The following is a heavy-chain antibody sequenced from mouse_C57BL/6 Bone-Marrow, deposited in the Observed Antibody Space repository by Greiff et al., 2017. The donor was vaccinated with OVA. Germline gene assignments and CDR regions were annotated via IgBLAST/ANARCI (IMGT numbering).Heavy chain of an antibody. CDR2: INPNHGGT. D-gene: IGHD1-1*01. V-gene: IGHV1-18*01. Sequence: VQLQQSGPELVKPGASVKIPCKASGYTFTDYNMDWAKQSHGKSLEWIGDINPNHGGTIYNQKFKGKATLTVDQSSSTAYMELRSLTSEDTAVYYCARSDYYGSSLAWFAYWGQGTLVTVSA. CDR3: ARSDYYGSSLAWFAY. CDR1: GYTFTDYN. J-gene: IGHJ3*01.